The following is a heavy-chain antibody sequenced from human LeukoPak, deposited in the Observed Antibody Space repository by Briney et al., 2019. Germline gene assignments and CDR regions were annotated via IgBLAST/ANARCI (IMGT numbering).Heavy chain of an antibody. D-gene: IGHD3-10*01. CDR1: GFTFSSYA. V-gene: IGHV3-23*01. CDR2: ISGSGGST. J-gene: IGHJ5*01. CDR3: AKKSMVRRAHPCWFDP. Sequence: PGGSLRLSCAASGFTFSSYAMSWVRQAPGKGLEWVSAISGSGGSTYYADSVKGRFTISRDNSKNTLYLQMKSLRPKDTAIYYCAKKSMVRRAHPCWFDPWGQETLLTVSS.